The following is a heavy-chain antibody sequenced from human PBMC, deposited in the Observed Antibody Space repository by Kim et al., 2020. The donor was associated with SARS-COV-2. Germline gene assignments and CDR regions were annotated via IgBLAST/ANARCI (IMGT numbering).Heavy chain of an antibody. V-gene: IGHV1-24*01. CDR1: GYTLTELS. Sequence: ASVKVSCKVSGYTLTELSMHWVRQAPGKGLEWRGGFDPEDGETIYAQKFQGRVTMTEDTSTDTAYMELSSLRSEDTAVYYCATAIDILTGDDAFDIWGQGTMVTVSS. D-gene: IGHD3-9*01. J-gene: IGHJ3*02. CDR2: FDPEDGET. CDR3: ATAIDILTGDDAFDI.